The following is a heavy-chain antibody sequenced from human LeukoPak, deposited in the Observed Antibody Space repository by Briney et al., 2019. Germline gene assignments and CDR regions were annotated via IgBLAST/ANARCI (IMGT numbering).Heavy chain of an antibody. V-gene: IGHV3-15*01. CDR3: AKGILWFGRLAQGSPPVDY. D-gene: IGHD3-10*01. Sequence: PGGSLRLSCAASGFTFSNAWMSWVRQAPGKGLEWVGRIKSKTDGGTTDYAAPVKGRFTISRDDSKNTLYLQMNSLKTEDTAVYYCAKGILWFGRLAQGSPPVDYWGQGTLVTVSS. CDR1: GFTFSNAW. CDR2: IKSKTDGGTT. J-gene: IGHJ4*02.